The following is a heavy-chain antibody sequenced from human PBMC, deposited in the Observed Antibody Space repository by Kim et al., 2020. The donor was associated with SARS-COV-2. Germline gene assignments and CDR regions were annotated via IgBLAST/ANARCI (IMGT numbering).Heavy chain of an antibody. CDR1: GFTFADSS. J-gene: IGHJ4*02. Sequence: GGSLRLSCAASGFTFADSSLPCFLPSPLPCLSCVSLLRLACGRPSYADSVQGRFTISRDNRKNSLYLQMNSLISEDTAFYYCAKVVDTDMAYFDFWGQGILVTVSS. D-gene: IGHD5-18*01. CDR3: AKVVDTDMAYFDF. CDR2: LRLACGRP. V-gene: IGHV3-43*01.